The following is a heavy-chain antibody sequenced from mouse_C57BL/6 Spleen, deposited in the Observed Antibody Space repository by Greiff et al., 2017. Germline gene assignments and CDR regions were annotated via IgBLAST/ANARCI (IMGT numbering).Heavy chain of an antibody. CDR2: IWGGGCT. CDR1: GFSLSIYG. V-gene: IGHV2-9*01. Sequence: VQVVVSGPGLVAPSQSLSITCPVSGFSLSIYGVDWVRQPPGKGLAWLGVIWGGGCTNYNSALMSRLSISKDNSKSQVFLKMISLQTDDTAMYYSAKRYYGSSARAMGYWSQRASVTGS. J-gene: IGHJ4*01. D-gene: IGHD1-1*01. CDR3: AKRYYGSSARAMGY.